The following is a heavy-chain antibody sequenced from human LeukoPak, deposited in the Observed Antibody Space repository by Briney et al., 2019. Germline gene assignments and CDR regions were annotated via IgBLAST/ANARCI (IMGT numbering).Heavy chain of an antibody. CDR2: IYTSGST. CDR1: GGSISSYY. Sequence: SETLSLTCTVSGGSISSYYWSWIRQPPGKGLEWIGYIYTSGSTNYNPSLKSRVTISVDTSKNQFSLKLSSVTAADTAVYYCATVARVDTAMVPAPPEYYFDYWGQGTLVTVSS. V-gene: IGHV4-4*09. J-gene: IGHJ4*02. CDR3: ATVARVDTAMVPAPPEYYFDY. D-gene: IGHD5-18*01.